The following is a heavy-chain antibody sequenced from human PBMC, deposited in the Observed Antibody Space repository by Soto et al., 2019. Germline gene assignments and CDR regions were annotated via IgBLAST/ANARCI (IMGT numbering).Heavy chain of an antibody. CDR3: ARVHPGTMVTTPLDY. J-gene: IGHJ4*02. Sequence: ASVKVSCKASGYTFTAYYMHWVRQAPGQGLEWMGWINPNGGGTNYAQSFRGRVTMTRDTSISTAYMELSSLRSDDTAVYYCARVHPGTMVTTPLDYWGQGALVTVSS. CDR2: INPNGGGT. D-gene: IGHD4-17*01. V-gene: IGHV1-2*02. CDR1: GYTFTAYY.